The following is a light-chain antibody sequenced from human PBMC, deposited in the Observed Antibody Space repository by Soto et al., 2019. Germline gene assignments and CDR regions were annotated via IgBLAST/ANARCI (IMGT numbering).Light chain of an antibody. J-gene: IGKJ4*01. CDR3: QQYNSYPLT. Sequence: DIQRTQSPSTLSGSVGDRVTITCRASQSISSGLAGYEQKPGKAPKLLIYKASSLESGVPSRFSGRGSRTEFTLTISSLQPDDFATYYCQQYNSYPLTLVGGTKVDIK. V-gene: IGKV1-5*03. CDR1: QSISSG. CDR2: KAS.